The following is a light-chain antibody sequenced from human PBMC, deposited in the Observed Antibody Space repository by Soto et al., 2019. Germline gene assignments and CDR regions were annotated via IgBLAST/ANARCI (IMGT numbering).Light chain of an antibody. V-gene: IGLV2-14*01. J-gene: IGLJ1*01. CDR1: SSDIGSYNY. CDR3: GSYTSTSTLYV. Sequence: QSALTQPASVSGSPGQSITISCTGTSSDIGSYNYVSWYQQHPGKAPKLMIYEVSSRPSGVSNRFSGSKSGNTASLTISGLQAEDEADYFCGSYTSTSTLYVFGSGIKLTVL. CDR2: EVS.